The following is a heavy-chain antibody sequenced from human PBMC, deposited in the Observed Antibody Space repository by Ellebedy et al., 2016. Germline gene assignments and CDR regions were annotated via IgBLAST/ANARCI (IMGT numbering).Heavy chain of an antibody. J-gene: IGHJ6*03. D-gene: IGHD3-3*01. CDR3: ARSCWSNRFLPDFYMDV. CDR1: GASISNTDYY. V-gene: IGHV4-30-4*01. CDR2: IYDSGST. Sequence: SETLSLXCTVSGASISNTDYYWTWIRQPPGKGLEWIGYIYDSGSTYYNPSLKSRVDISVDTSNNHFSLRLSFVTAADTAVYYCARSCWSNRFLPDFYMDVWGKGTTVTVSS.